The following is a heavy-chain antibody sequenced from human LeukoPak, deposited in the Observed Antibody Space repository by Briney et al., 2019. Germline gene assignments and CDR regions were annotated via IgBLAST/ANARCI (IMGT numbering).Heavy chain of an antibody. Sequence: SETLSLTCTVSGGSISSYYWSWIRQPPGKGLEWIGYIYYSGSTNYNPSLKSRVTISVDTFKNQFSLKLSSVTAADTAVYYCARHVSFGELSEFDYWGQGTLVTVSS. CDR3: ARHVSFGELSEFDY. D-gene: IGHD3-10*01. CDR1: GGSISSYY. V-gene: IGHV4-59*01. CDR2: IYYSGST. J-gene: IGHJ4*02.